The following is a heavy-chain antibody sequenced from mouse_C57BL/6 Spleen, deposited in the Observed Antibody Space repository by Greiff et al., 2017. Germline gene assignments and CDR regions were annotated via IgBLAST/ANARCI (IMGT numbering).Heavy chain of an antibody. V-gene: IGHV1-26*01. J-gene: IGHJ2*01. CDR2: INPNNGGT. Sequence: VQLQQSGPELVKPGASVKISCKASGYTFTDYYMNWVKQSHGKSLEWIGDINPNNGGTSYNQKFKGKATLTVDKSSSTAYMELRSLTSEDSAVYYCARDDGYPPWGQGTTLTVSS. CDR1: GYTFTDYY. D-gene: IGHD2-3*01. CDR3: ARDDGYPP.